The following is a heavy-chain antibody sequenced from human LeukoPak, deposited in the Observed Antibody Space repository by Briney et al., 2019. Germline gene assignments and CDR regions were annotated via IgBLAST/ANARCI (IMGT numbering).Heavy chain of an antibody. J-gene: IGHJ4*02. CDR1: GFTVSSNY. Sequence: GGSLRLSCAASGFTVSSNYMSWVRQAPGKGLEWVSVIYSGGSTYYAGSVKGRFTISRDNSKNTLYLQMNSLRAEDTAVYYCAKGSGVVGATPLPYWGQGTLVTVSS. CDR3: AKGSGVVGATPLPY. D-gene: IGHD1-26*01. CDR2: IYSGGST. V-gene: IGHV3-53*01.